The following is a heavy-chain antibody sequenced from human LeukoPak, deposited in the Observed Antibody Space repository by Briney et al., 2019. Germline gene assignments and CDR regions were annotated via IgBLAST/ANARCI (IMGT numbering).Heavy chain of an antibody. Sequence: GASVKVSCKASGYTFTSYDINWVRQATGQGLEWMGRIIPIFGTANYAQKFQGRVTITTEESPSTAYMEVSSLRSEDTAVYYCARGPVSPDRNGFDYWGQGTLVTVSS. J-gene: IGHJ4*02. CDR3: ARGPVSPDRNGFDY. V-gene: IGHV1-69*05. D-gene: IGHD4-11*01. CDR2: IIPIFGTA. CDR1: GYTFTSYD.